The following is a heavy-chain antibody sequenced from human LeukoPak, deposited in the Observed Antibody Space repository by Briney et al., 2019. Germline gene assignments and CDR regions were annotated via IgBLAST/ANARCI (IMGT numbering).Heavy chain of an antibody. J-gene: IGHJ4*02. D-gene: IGHD1-7*01. Sequence: SETLSLTCTVSGGSISTSGYYWGWIRQPPGKGMEWIGNIYYSGSTYYNPSLKSRVTISVDMSKNQFSLKLTSVTAADTAVYYCARGGGTFDYWGQGTLVTVSS. CDR2: IYYSGST. V-gene: IGHV4-39*07. CDR3: ARGGGTFDY. CDR1: GGSISTSGYY.